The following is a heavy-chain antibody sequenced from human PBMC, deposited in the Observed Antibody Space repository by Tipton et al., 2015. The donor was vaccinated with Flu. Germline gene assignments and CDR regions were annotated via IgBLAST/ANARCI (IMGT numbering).Heavy chain of an antibody. Sequence: LRLSCTVSGDSITKYFWSWIRQPPGKGLEWIGHISNSGNTNYNPSVKGRATISVDTSKNQFSLKLRSLTAADTAIYYCAGDITYAWSFFWGQGALVTVSS. CDR1: GDSITKYF. D-gene: IGHD2-2*01. V-gene: IGHV4-59*01. CDR3: AGDITYAWSFF. CDR2: ISNSGNT. J-gene: IGHJ1*01.